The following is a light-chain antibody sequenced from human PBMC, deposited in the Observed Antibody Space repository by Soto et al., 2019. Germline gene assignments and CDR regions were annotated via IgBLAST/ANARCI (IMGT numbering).Light chain of an antibody. CDR1: SSDVGGYNY. V-gene: IGLV2-14*01. CDR2: DVS. J-gene: IGLJ1*01. CDR3: SSYTSSSTL. Sequence: QSVLXQPASVSGSPGQSITISCTGTSSDVGGYNYVSWYQQHPGKAPKLMIYDVSNRPSGVSNRFSGSKSGNTASLTISGLQAEDEADYYCSSYTSSSTLFGTGTKVTVL.